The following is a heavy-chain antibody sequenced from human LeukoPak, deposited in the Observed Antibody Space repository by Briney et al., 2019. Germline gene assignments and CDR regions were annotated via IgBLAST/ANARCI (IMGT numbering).Heavy chain of an antibody. CDR3: ARQIGYCSGGSCYFDY. V-gene: IGHV3-30-3*01. J-gene: IGHJ4*02. Sequence: GGSLRLSCAASGFTFSIYAMHWVRQAPGKGLEWVAVISKDGTKTYHADSVKGRFTISRDKSKNTLYLQMNCLRAEDTAVYYCARQIGYCSGGSCYFDYWGQGTLVTVSS. D-gene: IGHD2-15*01. CDR2: ISKDGTKT. CDR1: GFTFSIYA.